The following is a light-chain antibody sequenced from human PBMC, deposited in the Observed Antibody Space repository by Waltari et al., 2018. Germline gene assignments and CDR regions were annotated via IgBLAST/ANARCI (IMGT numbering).Light chain of an antibody. CDR1: CSNIGSNY. V-gene: IGLV1-47*01. CDR3: AAWDDSLSGWV. CDR2: RNN. Sequence: QSVLTQPPSASGTPGQRVTISCSGSCSNIGSNYVYWYQQLPGTAPKLLIYRNNQRPSGVPARFSGSKSGTSASLAISGLRSEDEADYYCAAWDDSLSGWVFGGGTKLTVL. J-gene: IGLJ3*02.